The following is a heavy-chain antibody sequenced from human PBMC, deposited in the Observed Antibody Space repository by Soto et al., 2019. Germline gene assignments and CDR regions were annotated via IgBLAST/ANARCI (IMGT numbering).Heavy chain of an antibody. CDR3: ARSRGYSSSWSSGVFDY. D-gene: IGHD6-13*01. V-gene: IGHV3-13*01. CDR2: IGTAGDT. J-gene: IGHJ4*02. Sequence: GGSLRLSCAASGFTFSSYDMHWVRQATGKGLEWVSAIGTAGDTYYPGSVKGRFTISRENAKNSLYLQMNSLRAGDTAVYYCARSRGYSSSWSSGVFDYWGQGTLVTVSS. CDR1: GFTFSSYD.